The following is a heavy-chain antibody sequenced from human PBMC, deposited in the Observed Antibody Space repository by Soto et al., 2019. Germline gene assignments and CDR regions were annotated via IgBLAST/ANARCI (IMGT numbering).Heavy chain of an antibody. CDR2: ISYDGSNK. J-gene: IGHJ4*02. D-gene: IGHD4-17*01. CDR3: AKGVDYVGYYFEY. Sequence: QVQLVESGGGVVQPGRSLRLSCAASGFTFSSYDMHWVRQAPGKGLEWVAVISYDGSNKYYADSVKGRFTISRDNSKNTLYLQMNSLRAEDTAVYYCAKGVDYVGYYFEYWGQGTMVTVSS. CDR1: GFTFSSYD. V-gene: IGHV3-30*18.